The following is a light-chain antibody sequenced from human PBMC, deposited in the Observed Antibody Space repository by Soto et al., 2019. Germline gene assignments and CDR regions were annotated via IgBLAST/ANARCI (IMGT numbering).Light chain of an antibody. J-gene: IGLJ2*01. CDR3: LLYAGGTWI. CDR1: TGEVTTGYY. Sequence: QAVVTQEPSLTVSPGETVSLTCASNTGEVTTGYYPSWFQQKPGQSPRSLIYSTDNKHSWTPARFSGSLLGGKAALTLSSVQPEDEAEYFCLLYAGGTWILGGGTQLTVL. V-gene: IGLV7-43*01. CDR2: STD.